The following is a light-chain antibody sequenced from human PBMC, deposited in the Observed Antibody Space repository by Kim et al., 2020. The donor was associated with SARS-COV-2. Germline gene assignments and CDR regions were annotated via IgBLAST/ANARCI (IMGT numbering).Light chain of an antibody. V-gene: IGKV1-5*03. CDR3: QHYIRFPYT. J-gene: IGKJ2*01. CDR1: QSVDTW. CDR2: QAS. Sequence: IQMTQSPSTLSASVGDRVTITCRASQSVDTWLAWYQQKPGKAPNLLIYQASSLQIGVPSRFSGSGSGAEFTLTISSLQPEDFATYCCQHYIRFPYTFGQGTKLEI.